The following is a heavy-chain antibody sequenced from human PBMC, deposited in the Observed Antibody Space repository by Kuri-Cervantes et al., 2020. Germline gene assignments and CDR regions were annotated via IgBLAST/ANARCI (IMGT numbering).Heavy chain of an antibody. CDR2: ISWNSGSI. Sequence: GESLKISCAASGFTFSSYWMSWVRQAPGKGLEWVSGISWNSGSIGYADSVKGRFTISRDNSKNTLYLQMNSLRAEDTAVYYCARQWNAFLDYWGQGTLVTVSS. D-gene: IGHD6-19*01. J-gene: IGHJ4*02. V-gene: IGHV3-23*01. CDR3: ARQWNAFLDY. CDR1: GFTFSSYW.